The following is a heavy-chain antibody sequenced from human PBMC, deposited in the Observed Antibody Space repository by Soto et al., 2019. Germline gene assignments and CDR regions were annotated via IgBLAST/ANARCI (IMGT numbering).Heavy chain of an antibody. D-gene: IGHD3-22*01. Sequence: SGPTLVNPTQTLTLTCTFSGFSLSTSGVGVGWIRQPPGKALEWLALIYWNDDKRYSPSLKSRLTITKDTSKNQVVLTMTNMDPVDTATYYCAHRRGDSSGYYYPPDAFDIWGQGTMVTVS. CDR2: IYWNDDK. CDR1: GFSLSTSGVG. V-gene: IGHV2-5*01. J-gene: IGHJ3*02. CDR3: AHRRGDSSGYYYPPDAFDI.